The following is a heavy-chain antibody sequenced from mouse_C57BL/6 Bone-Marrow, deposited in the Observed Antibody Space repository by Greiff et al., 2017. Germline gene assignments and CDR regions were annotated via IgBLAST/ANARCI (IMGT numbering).Heavy chain of an antibody. J-gene: IGHJ3*01. Sequence: VQLQQSGAELARPGASVKMSCKASGYTFTSYTMHWVKQRPGQGLEWIGYINPSSGYTKYNQKFKDKATLTADKSSSTAYMKLRSLTSEDSAVYYCARSWDEAYWGQATLVPVSA. CDR2: INPSSGYT. V-gene: IGHV1-4*01. CDR1: GYTFTSYT. CDR3: ARSWDEAY. D-gene: IGHD4-1*01.